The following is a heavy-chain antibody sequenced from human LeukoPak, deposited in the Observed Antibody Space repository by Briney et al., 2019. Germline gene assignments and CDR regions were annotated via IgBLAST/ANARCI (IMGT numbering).Heavy chain of an antibody. Sequence: SETLSLTCTVSGYSISSGYYWGWIRQPPGKGLEWIGSIYHSGRTYYNPSLKSRVTISVDTSKNQFSLKLSSVTAADTAVYYCARSGGYSYGWGYVFDYWGQGTLVTVSS. V-gene: IGHV4-38-2*02. J-gene: IGHJ4*02. D-gene: IGHD5-18*01. CDR1: GYSISSGYY. CDR3: ARSGGYSYGWGYVFDY. CDR2: IYHSGRT.